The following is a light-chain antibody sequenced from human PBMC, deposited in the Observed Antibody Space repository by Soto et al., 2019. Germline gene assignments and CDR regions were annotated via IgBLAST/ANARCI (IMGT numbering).Light chain of an antibody. CDR2: DVN. V-gene: IGLV2-14*01. Sequence: QSVLTQPASVSGSPGQSITISCTGTSSDVGAYNYVSWYQQHPGEAPKLMIYDVNIRPSGVSNRFSGSKSGNTASLTISGLQAEDEADYYCTSWTTSTTMKFGGGTKVTVL. J-gene: IGLJ2*01. CDR1: SSDVGAYNY. CDR3: TSWTTSTTMK.